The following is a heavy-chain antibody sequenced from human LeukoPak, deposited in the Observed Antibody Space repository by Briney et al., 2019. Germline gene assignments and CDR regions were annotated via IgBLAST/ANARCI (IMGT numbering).Heavy chain of an antibody. CDR3: ARHGSVRSPLGP. CDR1: GVSISSYF. V-gene: IGHV4-59*08. CDR2: IYSSGST. Sequence: SETLSLTCTVSGVSISSYFWSWIRQPPGKELEWIGYIYSSGSTSYNPSLKSRVTISVDPSKNQFSLKLTSVTAADTAVYYCARHGSVRSPLGPWGQGTLVTVSS. D-gene: IGHD3-10*01. J-gene: IGHJ5*02.